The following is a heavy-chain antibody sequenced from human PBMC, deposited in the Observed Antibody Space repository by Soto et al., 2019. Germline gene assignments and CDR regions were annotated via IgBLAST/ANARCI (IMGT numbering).Heavy chain of an antibody. V-gene: IGHV3-33*01. CDR1: GFDFGSYG. Sequence: QVQLVESGGGVVQPGGSLRLSCVASGFDFGSYGMQWVRRAPGKGLEWMAVIWYDGSTAYYADSVKGPFTISRENSKNTLFLHLNSLTAEDTAVYFCARAGVREFFVPVFYGLDVWGNGTTVTVSS. D-gene: IGHD3-10*01. CDR2: IWYDGSTA. J-gene: IGHJ6*04. CDR3: ARAGVREFFVPVFYGLDV.